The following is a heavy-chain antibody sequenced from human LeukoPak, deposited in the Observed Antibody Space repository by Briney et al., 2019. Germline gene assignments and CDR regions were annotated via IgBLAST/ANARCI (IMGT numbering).Heavy chain of an antibody. CDR1: GYSFTSYW. Sequence: GESLKISCKGSGYSFTSYWIGWVRQMPGKGLEWMGTIYPGDSDTRYSPSFQGQVTISADKSISTAYLQWGSLKASDTAIYFCTSQVGVTSGYDHWGQGTLVTVSS. D-gene: IGHD1-26*01. V-gene: IGHV5-51*01. CDR2: IYPGDSDT. CDR3: TSQVGVTSGYDH. J-gene: IGHJ5*02.